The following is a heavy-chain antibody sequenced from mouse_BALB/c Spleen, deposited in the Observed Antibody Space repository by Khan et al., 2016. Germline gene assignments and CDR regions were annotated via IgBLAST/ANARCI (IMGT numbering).Heavy chain of an antibody. Sequence: QIQLVQSGPELKKPGETVKISCKASGYTFTNSGMNWVKQAPGKGLKWVGWINTYTGEPTYDDDFKGRFAFSLETSASTAYLQINNLKNEDMTTYFCARGAMVTTGWYFDVLGAGTTVTVSS. J-gene: IGHJ1*01. CDR1: GYTFTNSG. D-gene: IGHD2-2*01. CDR2: INTYTGEP. V-gene: IGHV9-1*02. CDR3: ARGAMVTTGWYFDV.